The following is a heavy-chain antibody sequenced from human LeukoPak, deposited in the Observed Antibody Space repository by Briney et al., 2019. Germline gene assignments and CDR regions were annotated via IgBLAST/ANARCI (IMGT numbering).Heavy chain of an antibody. CDR1: GGSINSYY. V-gene: IGHV4-4*07. CDR2: LYTSGST. D-gene: IGHD3-10*01. J-gene: IGHJ4*02. Sequence: PSETLSLTCTVSGGSINSYYRNWIRQPAGKGLEWIGRLYTSGSTISNPSLKSRFIMSGDTSKNQFSLKLASVTAADTAMYYCARSFHGSGNFDLWGPGILVTVSS. CDR3: ARSFHGSGNFDL.